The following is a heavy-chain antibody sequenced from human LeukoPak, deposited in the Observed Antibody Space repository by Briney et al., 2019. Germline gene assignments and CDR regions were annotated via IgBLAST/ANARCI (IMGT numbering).Heavy chain of an antibody. CDR3: AKGRGWEASYYYYYMDV. CDR2: IRYDGSSK. Sequence: HPGGSLRLSCAASGFTFTSYAMHWVRQPPAKGLERVAFIRYDGSSKYYTDSVKRRCTISRDNSKNTLYLQMNSLRAEETAVYYCAKGRGWEASYYYYYMDVWGKGTTVTISS. V-gene: IGHV3-30*02. CDR1: GFTFTSYA. J-gene: IGHJ6*03. D-gene: IGHD1-26*01.